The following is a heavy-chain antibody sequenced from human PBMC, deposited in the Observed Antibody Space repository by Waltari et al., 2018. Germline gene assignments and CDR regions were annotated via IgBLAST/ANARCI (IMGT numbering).Heavy chain of an antibody. J-gene: IGHJ3*02. D-gene: IGHD2-15*01. Sequence: QMQLQESGPGLVKPSDTLSLTCAVSGYSISSSNWWGWIRQPPGKGLEWIGYIYYSGSTYYNPSLKSRVTMSVDTSKNQFSLKLSSVTAVDTAVYYCARNTRYCSGGSCHDAFDIWGQGTMVTVSS. CDR1: GYSISSSNW. V-gene: IGHV4-28*01. CDR3: ARNTRYCSGGSCHDAFDI. CDR2: IYYSGST.